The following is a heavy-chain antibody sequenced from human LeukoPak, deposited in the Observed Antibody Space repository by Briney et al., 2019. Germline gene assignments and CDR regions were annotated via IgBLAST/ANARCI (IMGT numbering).Heavy chain of an antibody. V-gene: IGHV3-33*01. D-gene: IGHD1-1*01. J-gene: IGHJ4*02. CDR1: GFTFSNYG. Sequence: GGSLTLSCAASGFTFSNYGMHWVRQAPAQGLEWVAVIWDDGSNAYSADSVKGRFTIFRANRRKTLYLQMNGLRAGDTAVYSCARDHSGTQDYWGQGTLVTVSS. CDR2: IWDDGSNA. CDR3: ARDHSGTQDY.